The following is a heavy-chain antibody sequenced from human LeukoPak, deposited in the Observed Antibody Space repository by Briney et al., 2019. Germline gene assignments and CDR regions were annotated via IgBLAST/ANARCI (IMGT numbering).Heavy chain of an antibody. V-gene: IGHV4-59*01. Sequence: KSSETLSLTCTISGGSISSYYWSWIRQPPGKGLEWIGYIYYSGSTNYNPSLKSRVTISVDTSKNQFSLKLSSVTAADTAVYYCARRGWRGYYYYMDVWGKGTTVTVSS. CDR2: IYYSGST. J-gene: IGHJ6*03. D-gene: IGHD3-3*01. CDR3: ARRGWRGYYYYMDV. CDR1: GGSISSYY.